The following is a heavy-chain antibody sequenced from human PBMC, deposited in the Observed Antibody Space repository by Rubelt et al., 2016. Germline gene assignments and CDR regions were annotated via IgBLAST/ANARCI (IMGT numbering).Heavy chain of an antibody. Sequence: TFSSYAISWVRQAPGQGLEWMGGIIPLFGTANYAQKVQGRVTITADESTSTAYMELRSLRSEDTAVYYCARKSYGDTGYYFDYWGQGTLVTVSS. CDR3: ARKSYGDTGYYFDY. CDR2: IIPLFGTA. J-gene: IGHJ4*02. V-gene: IGHV1-69*01. CDR1: TFSSYA. D-gene: IGHD4-17*01.